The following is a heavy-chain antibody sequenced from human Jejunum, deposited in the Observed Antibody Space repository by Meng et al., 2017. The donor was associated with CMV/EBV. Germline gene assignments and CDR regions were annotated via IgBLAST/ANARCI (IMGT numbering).Heavy chain of an antibody. Sequence: QVQLQESGPGLVKPSETLSLTCTGPNDSMSRFYWSWIRQPPGKGLEWMGYIDDSGSTKYNPPLEGRITISADTSKNQFSLRLTSVTAADTAVYYCARLPPPYELLTGSFDHWGQGTLVTVSS. J-gene: IGHJ4*02. CDR2: IDDSGST. V-gene: IGHV4-59*01. CDR3: ARLPPPYELLTGSFDH. D-gene: IGHD3-9*01. CDR1: NDSMSRFY.